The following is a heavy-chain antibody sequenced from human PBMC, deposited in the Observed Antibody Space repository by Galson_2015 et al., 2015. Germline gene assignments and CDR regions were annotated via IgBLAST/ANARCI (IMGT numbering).Heavy chain of an antibody. Sequence: SLRLSCAASGFIFSDYSLTWVRQAPGKGLEWVSSISDSSSDIYYADSVKGRFAISRDNAKKSLYLQMNSLRVEDTAIYYCARDRVERSTTDLAHWGQGVLVTVAS. CDR1: GFIFSDYS. CDR3: ARDRVERSTTDLAH. D-gene: IGHD6-13*01. V-gene: IGHV3-21*01. J-gene: IGHJ4*02. CDR2: ISDSSSDI.